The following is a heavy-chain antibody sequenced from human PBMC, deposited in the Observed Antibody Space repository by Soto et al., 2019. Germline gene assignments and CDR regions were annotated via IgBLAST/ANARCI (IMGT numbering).Heavy chain of an antibody. CDR2: IIPIFGTA. D-gene: IGHD2-15*01. CDR3: ARGFGGGYYYYGMDV. CDR1: GCTFSSYA. V-gene: IGHV1-69*13. Sequence: GASVKVSCKASGCTFSSYAISWVRQAPGQGLEWMGGIIPIFGTANYAQKFQGRVTITADESTSTAYMELSSLRSEDTAVYYCARGFGGGYYYYGMDVWGQGTTVTVSS. J-gene: IGHJ6*02.